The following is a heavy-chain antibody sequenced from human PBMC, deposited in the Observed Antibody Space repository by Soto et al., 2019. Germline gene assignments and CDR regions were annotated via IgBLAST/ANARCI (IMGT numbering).Heavy chain of an antibody. CDR2: ISGSGGST. J-gene: IGHJ3*02. Sequence: GGSLRLSCAASGFTFSSYAMSWVRQAPGKGLEWVSAISGSGGSTYYADSVKGRFTISRDNSKNTLYLQMNSLRAEDTAVYYCARGRLGRSSAFDIWGQGTMVTVSS. CDR3: ARGRLGRSSAFDI. D-gene: IGHD7-27*01. V-gene: IGHV3-23*01. CDR1: GFTFSSYA.